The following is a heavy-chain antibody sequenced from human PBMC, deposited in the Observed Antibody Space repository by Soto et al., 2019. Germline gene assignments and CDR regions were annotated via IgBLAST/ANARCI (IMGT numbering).Heavy chain of an antibody. CDR2: IYYGGST. CDR1: GGSSSSSRYY. V-gene: IGHV4-39*01. D-gene: IGHD2-21*01. Sequence: SEMRSLTCTVAGGSSSSSRYYWGCIRQPPGKGLEWMGSIYYGGSTYYNPSLKSRVTIFVDTSKNQFSLKLSSVTAADTAVYYSARTLNLAYTILLDPSGQRTLATV. J-gene: IGHJ5*02. CDR3: ARTLNLAYTILLDP.